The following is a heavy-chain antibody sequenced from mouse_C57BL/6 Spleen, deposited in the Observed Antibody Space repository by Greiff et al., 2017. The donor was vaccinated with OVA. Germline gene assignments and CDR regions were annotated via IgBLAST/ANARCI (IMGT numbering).Heavy chain of an antibody. CDR1: GYSFTGYF. D-gene: IGHD2-4*01. Sequence: DVQLQESGPALVKPGDSVKISCKASGYSFTGYFMNWVMPSHGKSLEWIGRINPYNGDTFYNQKFKGKATLTVDKSSSTAHMELRSLTSEDSAVYYCARSDDYDWFAYWGQGTLVTVSA. J-gene: IGHJ3*01. CDR2: INPYNGDT. V-gene: IGHV1-20*01. CDR3: ARSDDYDWFAY.